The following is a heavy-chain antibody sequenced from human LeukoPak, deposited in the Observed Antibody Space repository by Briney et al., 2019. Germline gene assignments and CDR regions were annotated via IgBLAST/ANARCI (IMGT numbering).Heavy chain of an antibody. D-gene: IGHD6-6*01. CDR2: IIPIFGTA. J-gene: IGHJ3*02. CDR3: ARVRQQLVLTDAFDI. V-gene: IGHV1-69*05. Sequence: ASVKVSCKASGGTFSSYAISWVRQAPGQGLEWMGGIIPIFGTANYAQKFQGRVTITTDESTSTAYMELSSLRSEDTAVYYCARVRQQLVLTDAFDIWGQGTMVTVSS. CDR1: GGTFSSYA.